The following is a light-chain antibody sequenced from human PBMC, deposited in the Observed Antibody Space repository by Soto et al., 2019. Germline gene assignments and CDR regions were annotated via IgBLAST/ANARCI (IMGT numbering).Light chain of an antibody. V-gene: IGKV3-20*01. Sequence: EIVLTQSPGTLSLSPGERATLSCRASQSVSSTLAWYQQKPGQSPRLLIYGASIRATGIPDRFSGSGSGTDFPLTIRRLEFEDFALYYCQQFGGSYTFGQGTKLEMK. CDR2: GAS. J-gene: IGKJ2*01. CDR3: QQFGGSYT. CDR1: QSVSST.